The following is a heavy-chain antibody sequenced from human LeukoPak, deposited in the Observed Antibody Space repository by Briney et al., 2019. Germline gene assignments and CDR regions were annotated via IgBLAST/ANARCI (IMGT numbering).Heavy chain of an antibody. D-gene: IGHD2-2*01. CDR2: IYTSGST. Sequence: PSETLSLTCTVSGGSISSYYWSWIRQPAGEGLEWIGRIYTSGSTNYNPSLKSRVTMSVDTSKNQFSLKLSSVTAADTVVYYCSKGYCSSTSCLDAFDIWGQGTMVTVSS. CDR1: GGSISSYY. CDR3: SKGYCSSTSCLDAFDI. V-gene: IGHV4-4*07. J-gene: IGHJ3*02.